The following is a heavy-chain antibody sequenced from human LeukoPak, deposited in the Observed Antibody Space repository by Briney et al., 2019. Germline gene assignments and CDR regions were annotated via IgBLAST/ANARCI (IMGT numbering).Heavy chain of an antibody. D-gene: IGHD3-10*01. Sequence: ASVKVSCKASGYTFTGYYMHWVRQAPGQGLEWMGWINPNSGGTNYAQKFQGRVTMTRDTSISTAYMELSRLRSDDTAVYYCARVYLGYYGSGSPSNYFDYWGQGTLVTVSS. CDR3: ARVYLGYYGSGSPSNYFDY. CDR2: INPNSGGT. V-gene: IGHV1-2*02. CDR1: GYTFTGYY. J-gene: IGHJ4*02.